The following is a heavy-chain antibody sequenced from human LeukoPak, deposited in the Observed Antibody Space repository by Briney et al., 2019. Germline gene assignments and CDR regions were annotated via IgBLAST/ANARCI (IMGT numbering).Heavy chain of an antibody. J-gene: IGHJ6*02. CDR1: GFTVSSNY. D-gene: IGHD3-10*01. V-gene: IGHV3-66*01. CDR2: IYSGGST. Sequence: PGGSLRLSCAASGFTVSSNYMSWVRQAPGKGLEWVSVIYSGGSTYYADSVKGRFTISRDNSKNTLYLQMNSLRAEDTAVYYCARETGTTYYYGSGSSDGMDVWGQGTTVTVSS. CDR3: ARETGTTYYYGSGSSDGMDV.